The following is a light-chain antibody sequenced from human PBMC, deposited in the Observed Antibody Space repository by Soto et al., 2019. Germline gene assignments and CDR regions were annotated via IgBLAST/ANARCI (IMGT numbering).Light chain of an antibody. Sequence: QSVLTQPASVSGSPGQSITISCTGTISDYVSWYQQHPGKAPKLMIYEVSNRPSGVSARFSGSKSGNTASLTISGLQAEDEAAYYCSSYTSGAIPHYGFATGTKVTVL. CDR3: SSYTSGAIPHYG. CDR1: ISDY. CDR2: EVS. V-gene: IGLV2-14*01. J-gene: IGLJ1*01.